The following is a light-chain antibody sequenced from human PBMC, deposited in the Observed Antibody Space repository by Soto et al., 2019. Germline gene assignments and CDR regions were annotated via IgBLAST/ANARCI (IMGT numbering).Light chain of an antibody. V-gene: IGKV3-11*01. Sequence: EIVLTQSPATLSLSPGDRATLTCPTSQSVSSFLAWYQQKPGQAPRLLIYDASNRATGIPARFSGSGSGTDFTLTISSLEPEDFAVYYCQHRGKLTFGGGTKVDIK. CDR1: QSVSSF. CDR3: QHRGKLT. J-gene: IGKJ4*01. CDR2: DAS.